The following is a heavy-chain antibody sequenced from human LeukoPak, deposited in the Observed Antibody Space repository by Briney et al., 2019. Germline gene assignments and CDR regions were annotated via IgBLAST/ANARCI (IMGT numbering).Heavy chain of an antibody. V-gene: IGHV3-30*04. J-gene: IGHJ4*02. CDR1: GFTFSTYA. CDR3: ARDIVATITMGTY. CDR2: ISYDGRQN. D-gene: IGHD5-12*01. Sequence: GRSLRLSCAASGFTFSTYAMNWVRQAPGKGLEWVAVISYDGRQNYYADSVKGRFTISRDNAKNSLYLQMNSLRAEDTAVYYCARDIVATITMGTYWGQGTLVTVSS.